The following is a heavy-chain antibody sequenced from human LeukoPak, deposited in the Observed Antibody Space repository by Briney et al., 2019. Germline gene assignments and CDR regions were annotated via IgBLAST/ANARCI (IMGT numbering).Heavy chain of an antibody. D-gene: IGHD6-19*01. V-gene: IGHV4-34*01. CDR2: INHSGSI. CDR3: ARRPIAAVVRGYNWFDP. Sequence: SETLSLTCAVYGGSFSGYYWSWIRQPPGKGLEWIGEINHSGSINYNPSLKSRATISVDTSKNQFSLKLSSVTAADTAVYYCARRPIAAVVRGYNWFDPWGQGTLVTVSS. CDR1: GGSFSGYY. J-gene: IGHJ5*02.